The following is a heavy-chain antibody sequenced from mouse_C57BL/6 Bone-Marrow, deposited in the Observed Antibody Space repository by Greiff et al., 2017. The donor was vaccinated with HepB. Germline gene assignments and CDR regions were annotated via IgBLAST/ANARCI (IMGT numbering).Heavy chain of an antibody. CDR3: TTWILRYPYYFDY. CDR2: IDPEDGDT. D-gene: IGHD1-1*01. Sequence: EVQLQQSGAELVRPGASVKLSCTASGFNIKDYYMHWVKQRPEQGLEWIGRIDPEDGDTEYAPKFQGKATLTADTSSNTAYLQLSSLTSDDTAVYYCTTWILRYPYYFDYWGQGTTLTVSS. CDR1: GFNIKDYY. J-gene: IGHJ2*01. V-gene: IGHV14-1*01.